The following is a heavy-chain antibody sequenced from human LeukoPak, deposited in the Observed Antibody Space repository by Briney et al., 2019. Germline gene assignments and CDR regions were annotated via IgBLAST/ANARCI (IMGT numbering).Heavy chain of an antibody. J-gene: IGHJ4*02. V-gene: IGHV3-30*02. Sequence: GGSLRLSCAASGFTFSSYGMHRVRQAPGKGLEWVAFIRFDGSNKFYADFVKGRFTISRDNSRNTVYLQMNSLRAEDTAVYYCGKNYYDTTGQGRDYLDYWGQGTLVTVSS. CDR1: GFTFSSYG. CDR3: GKNYYDTTGQGRDYLDY. CDR2: IRFDGSNK. D-gene: IGHD3-22*01.